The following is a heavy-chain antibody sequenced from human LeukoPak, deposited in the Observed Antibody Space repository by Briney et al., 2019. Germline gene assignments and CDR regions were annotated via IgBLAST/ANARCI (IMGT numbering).Heavy chain of an antibody. CDR1: GGSISSYY. CDR2: IYYSGST. CDR3: ARGVVPAADFDY. Sequence: PSETLSLTCTVSGGSISSYYWSWIRQPPGKGLEWIGYIYYSGSTNYNPSLKSRVTISVDTSKNQFSLKLSSVTAADTAVYYCARGVVPAADFDYWGQGTLVTVSS. J-gene: IGHJ4*02. D-gene: IGHD2-2*01. V-gene: IGHV4-59*08.